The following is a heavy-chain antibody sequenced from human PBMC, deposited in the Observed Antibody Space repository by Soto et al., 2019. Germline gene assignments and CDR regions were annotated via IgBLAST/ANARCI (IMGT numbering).Heavy chain of an antibody. D-gene: IGHD3-16*02. CDR2: INHSGST. J-gene: IGHJ5*02. CDR3: ARAIMITFGGVIATTPITTWFDP. V-gene: IGHV4-34*01. CDR1: GGSFSGYY. Sequence: SETLSLTCAVYGGSFSGYYWSWIRQPPGKGLEWIGEINHSGSTNYNPSLKSRVTISVDTSKNQFSLKLSSVTAADTAVYYCARAIMITFGGVIATTPITTWFDPWGQGTLVIVS.